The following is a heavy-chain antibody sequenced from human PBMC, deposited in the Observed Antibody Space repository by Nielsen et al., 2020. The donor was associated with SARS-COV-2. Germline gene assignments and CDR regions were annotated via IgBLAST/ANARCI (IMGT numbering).Heavy chain of an antibody. D-gene: IGHD5-12*01. V-gene: IGHV4-31*03. CDR3: ARVRTDRSGFYAFDN. CDR1: GGSMNHDY. J-gene: IGHJ4*02. Sequence: SETLSLTCSVSGGSMNHDYWSWVRQHPGEGLEWIGNIYHSGSAYYNPSLKGRVTLSIDTSENQFSLRLTSVTGADTAVYYCARVRTDRSGFYAFDNWGQGSLVTVSS. CDR2: IYHSGSA.